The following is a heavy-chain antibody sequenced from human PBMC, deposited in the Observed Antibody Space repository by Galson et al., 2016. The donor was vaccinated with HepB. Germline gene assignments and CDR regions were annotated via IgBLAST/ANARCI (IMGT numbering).Heavy chain of an antibody. CDR2: TSYDGSNQ. CDR1: GFIFRTYG. V-gene: IGHV3-30*03. D-gene: IGHD1-7*01. CDR3: ARRRGTGTIDY. J-gene: IGHJ4*02. Sequence: SLRLSCAASGFIFRTYGMHWVRQAPGKGLEWVAVTSYDGSNQYYVDSVKGRFTISRDNSKNTLYLQMNSLRTEDTAVYYCARRRGTGTIDYWGQGTLVTVSS.